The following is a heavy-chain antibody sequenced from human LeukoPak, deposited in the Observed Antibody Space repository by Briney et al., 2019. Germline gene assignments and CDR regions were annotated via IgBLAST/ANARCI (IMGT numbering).Heavy chain of an antibody. CDR2: INHSGST. Sequence: SETLSLTCAVYGGSFSGYYWSWIRQPPGKGLEWIGEINHSGSTNYNPSLKSRVTISVDTSKNQFSLKLSSVTAADTAVYYCASQRYSYGYGWFDPWGQGTLVTVSS. D-gene: IGHD5-18*01. CDR3: ASQRYSYGYGWFDP. CDR1: GGSFSGYY. V-gene: IGHV4-34*01. J-gene: IGHJ5*02.